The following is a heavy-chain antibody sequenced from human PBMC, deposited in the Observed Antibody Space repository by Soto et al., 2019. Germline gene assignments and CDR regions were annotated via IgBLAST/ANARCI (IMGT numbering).Heavy chain of an antibody. V-gene: IGHV1-24*01. D-gene: IGHD3-22*01. Sequence: ASVKVSCKVSGYTLTELSMHWVRQAPGKGLEWMGGFDPDDGDTKYAHILQGRVSMTTDTSSNTAYMELRSLRSDDTAMYYCARGGYYDSSGSLNYHYYGMNVWGQGTTVTVS. CDR1: GYTLTELS. J-gene: IGHJ6*02. CDR2: FDPDDGDT. CDR3: ARGGYYDSSGSLNYHYYGMNV.